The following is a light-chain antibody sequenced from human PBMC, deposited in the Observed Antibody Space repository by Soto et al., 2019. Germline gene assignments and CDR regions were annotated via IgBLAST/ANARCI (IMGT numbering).Light chain of an antibody. CDR1: QSISNC. CDR2: DAS. Sequence: EIVLTQSPATLSLSPGERATLSCRASQSISNCLAWYQHKPGQSPRLLIYDASNRATGIPARFSGGGSGTDFTLTISSLEPDDFAVYYCQQRSNWRFTFGPGTKVDIK. J-gene: IGKJ3*01. CDR3: QQRSNWRFT. V-gene: IGKV3-11*01.